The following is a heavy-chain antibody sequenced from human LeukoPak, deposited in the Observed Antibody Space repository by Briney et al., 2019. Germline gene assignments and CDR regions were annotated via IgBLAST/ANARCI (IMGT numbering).Heavy chain of an antibody. J-gene: IGHJ6*03. CDR1: GYTLTNFS. CDR3: ATDLSALGSASDYYYYKDV. CDR2: FDPYNGET. D-gene: IGHD3-10*01. V-gene: IGHV1-24*01. Sequence: ASVTVSFKVSGYTLTNFSIHWVRQAPGQGLEWMGGFDPYNGETTYSQKLQGRVTMTADTSTNTAYMELSSLRPEDTAVYYCATDLSALGSASDYYYYKDVWGKGPTVTVSS.